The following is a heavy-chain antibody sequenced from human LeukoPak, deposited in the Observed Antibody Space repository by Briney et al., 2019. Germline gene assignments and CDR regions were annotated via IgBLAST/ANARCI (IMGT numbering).Heavy chain of an antibody. V-gene: IGHV3-23*01. J-gene: IGHJ6*03. CDR1: GFTFTSYA. D-gene: IGHD3-10*01. Sequence: PGGSLRLSCAASGFTFTSYAMSWVRQVSGKGLEWVSVISGSGGSTYYADSVKGRFTISRDNSKNTLYLQMNSLRAEDTAVYYCAKGEGNYYGSGSRYYYYYMDVWGKGTTVTISS. CDR2: ISGSGGST. CDR3: AKGEGNYYGSGSRYYYYYMDV.